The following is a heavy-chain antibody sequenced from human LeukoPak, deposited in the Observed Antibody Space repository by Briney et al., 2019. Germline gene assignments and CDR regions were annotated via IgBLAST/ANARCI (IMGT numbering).Heavy chain of an antibody. J-gene: IGHJ4*02. V-gene: IGHV1-69*04. Sequence: SVKVSCKASGGTFSSYAISWARQAPGQGLEWMGRIIPILGIANYAQKFQGRVTITADKSTSTAYMELSSLRSEDTAVYYCAREEYCSSTSCYPRNQFDYWGQGTLVTVSS. CDR1: GGTFSSYA. D-gene: IGHD2-2*01. CDR2: IIPILGIA. CDR3: AREEYCSSTSCYPRNQFDY.